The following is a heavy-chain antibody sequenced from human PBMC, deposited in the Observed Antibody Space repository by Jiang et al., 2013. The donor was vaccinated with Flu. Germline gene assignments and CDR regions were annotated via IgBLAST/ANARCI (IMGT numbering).Heavy chain of an antibody. V-gene: IGHV4-39*01. CDR3: ASQLTYYDILTGSRRGNWFDP. CDR2: IYYSGST. J-gene: IGHJ5*02. CDR1: GGSIGSSSYY. Sequence: SLTCTVSGGSIGSSSYYWGWIRQPPGKGLEWIGSIYYSGSTYYNPSLKSRVTISVDTSKNQFSLKLSSVTAADTAVYYCASQLTYYDILTGSRRGNWFDPWGQGTLVTVSS. D-gene: IGHD3-9*01.